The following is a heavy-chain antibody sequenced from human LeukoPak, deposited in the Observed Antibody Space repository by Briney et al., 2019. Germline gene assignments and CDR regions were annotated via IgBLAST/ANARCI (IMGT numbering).Heavy chain of an antibody. CDR3: ASDAYDSSGYYHY. CDR1: GFTFSSYS. Sequence: GGSLRLSCAASGFTFSSYSMNWVRQAPGKGLEWVSYISSSGSTIYYADSVKGRFTISRDNAKNSLYLQMNSLRAEDTAVYYCASDAYDSSGYYHYWGQGTLVTVSS. V-gene: IGHV3-48*04. CDR2: ISSSGSTI. J-gene: IGHJ4*02. D-gene: IGHD3-22*01.